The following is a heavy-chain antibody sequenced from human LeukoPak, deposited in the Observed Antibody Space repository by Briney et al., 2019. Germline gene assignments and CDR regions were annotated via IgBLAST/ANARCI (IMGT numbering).Heavy chain of an antibody. CDR2: IYYSGST. CDR3: AREGPKLY. J-gene: IGHJ4*02. V-gene: IGHV4-39*07. Sequence: KPSETLSLTCTVSGGSISSSSYYWGWIRQPPGKGLEWIGSIYYSGSTYYNPSLKSRVTISVDTSKNQFSLKLSSVTAADTAVYYCAREGPKLYWGQGTLVTVSS. CDR1: GGSISSSSYY.